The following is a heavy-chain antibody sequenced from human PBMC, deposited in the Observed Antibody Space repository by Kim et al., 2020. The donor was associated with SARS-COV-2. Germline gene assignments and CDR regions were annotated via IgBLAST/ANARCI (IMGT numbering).Heavy chain of an antibody. J-gene: IGHJ4*02. V-gene: IGHV1-18*01. CDR3: ARDNRGSIAAALLDFDY. Sequence: ASVKVSCKASGYTFTSYGISWVRQAPGQGLEWMGWISAYNGNTNYAQKLQGRVTMTTDTSTSTAYMELRSLRSDDTAVYYCARDNRGSIAAALLDFDYWGQGTLVTVSS. D-gene: IGHD6-13*01. CDR2: ISAYNGNT. CDR1: GYTFTSYG.